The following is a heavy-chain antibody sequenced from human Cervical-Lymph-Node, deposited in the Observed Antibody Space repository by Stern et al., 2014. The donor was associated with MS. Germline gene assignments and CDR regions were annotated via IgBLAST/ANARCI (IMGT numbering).Heavy chain of an antibody. CDR2: ISSYNGNP. CDR3: ARERLRDFNDYHFDS. CDR1: GYTFTTPNYG. V-gene: IGHV1-18*01. Sequence: QVQLVQSGPEVRQPGASVRVSCKASGYTFTTPNYGIAWVREAPVRGLELMGWISSYNGNPVYAQKLQDRVTMTTDTSTSTAYMELRSLRSDDTAFYYCARERLRDFNDYHFDSWGQGTLVTVSS. J-gene: IGHJ4*02. D-gene: IGHD4-11*01.